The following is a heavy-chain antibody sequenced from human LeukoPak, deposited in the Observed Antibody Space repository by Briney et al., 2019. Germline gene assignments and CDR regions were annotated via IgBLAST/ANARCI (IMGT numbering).Heavy chain of an antibody. J-gene: IGHJ5*02. CDR2: IYHSGST. V-gene: IGHV4-4*02. Sequence: SGTLSLTCAVSGGSISSSNWWSWVRQPPGNGLDWIGEIYHSGSTNYNPSLKSRVTISVDKSKKHFSLQLRSVTAADTAVYYCARKEGGQLVNTRRWFDPWGQGTLVTVSS. D-gene: IGHD6-13*01. CDR1: GGSISSSNW. CDR3: ARKEGGQLVNTRRWFDP.